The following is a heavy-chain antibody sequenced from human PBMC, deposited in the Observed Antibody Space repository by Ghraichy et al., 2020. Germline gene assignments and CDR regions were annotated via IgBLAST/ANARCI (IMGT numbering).Heavy chain of an antibody. V-gene: IGHV4-39*01. CDR1: GCSVRDTGYY. D-gene: IGHD2-21*01. CDR2: IYYTGMT. J-gene: IGHJ6*02. CDR3: TTQDAISHYSMGV. Sequence: SQTLSLTCTVSGCSVRDTGYYWAWVRQPPGKTLDWIGSIYYTGMTYYNPSLKSRVSISIDTSSNQFSLRLTSVTAADTALYYCTTQDAISHYSMGVWGQGTTVTVSS.